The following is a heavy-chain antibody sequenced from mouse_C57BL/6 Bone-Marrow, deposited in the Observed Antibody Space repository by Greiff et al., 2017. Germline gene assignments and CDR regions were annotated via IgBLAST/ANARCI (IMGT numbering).Heavy chain of an antibody. CDR1: GYTFTGYW. J-gene: IGHJ3*01. D-gene: IGHD1-1*01. CDR3: ARGYYGSSVFAY. Sequence: QVQLQQSGAELMKPGASVKLSCKATGYTFTGYWIEWVKQRPGHGLEWIGEILPGSGSTNYNEKFKGKATFTADTSSNTSYMQISSLPTEDSAIYYCARGYYGSSVFAYWGQGTLVTVSA. CDR2: ILPGSGST. V-gene: IGHV1-9*01.